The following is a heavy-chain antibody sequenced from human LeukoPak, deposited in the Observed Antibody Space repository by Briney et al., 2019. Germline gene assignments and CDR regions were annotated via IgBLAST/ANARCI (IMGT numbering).Heavy chain of an antibody. V-gene: IGHV4-34*01. J-gene: IGHJ4*02. CDR3: ARGLRCGGVCYTTFDY. CDR1: GGSFSGYY. D-gene: IGHD2-21*02. CDR2: INHSGST. Sequence: SETLSLTCAVYGGSFSGYYWSWIRQPPGKGLEWIGEINHSGSTNYNPSLKSRVTISVDTSKNQFSLKLSSVTAADTAVYYCARGLRCGGVCYTTFDYWGQGTLVTVSS.